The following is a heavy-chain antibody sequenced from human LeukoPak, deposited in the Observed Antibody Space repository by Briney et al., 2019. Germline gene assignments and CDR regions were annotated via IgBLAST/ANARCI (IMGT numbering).Heavy chain of an antibody. V-gene: IGHV3-74*01. D-gene: IGHD4-23*01. J-gene: IGHJ3*02. CDR3: VRVGNDYGGLLGAFDI. Sequence: PGGSLRLSCAASGFTFSSYWMHWVRQAPGKGLVWVSGINTDGSSTSYADSVKGRFTISRDNAKNSLYLQMNSLRAEDTAVYYCVRVGNDYGGLLGAFDIWGQGTMVTVSS. CDR1: GFTFSSYW. CDR2: INTDGSST.